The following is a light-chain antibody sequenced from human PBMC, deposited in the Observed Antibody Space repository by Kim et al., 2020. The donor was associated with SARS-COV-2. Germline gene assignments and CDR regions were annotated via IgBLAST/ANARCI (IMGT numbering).Light chain of an antibody. CDR3: QQYQSSLWA. CDR2: DAS. J-gene: IGKJ1*01. CDR1: QHSSHTY. V-gene: IGKV3-20*01. Sequence: SPGERAATSCSASQHSSHTYLAWYQQKPGQAPRLLIYDASSRATGVPDRFSGSGSGTDFTLTISRLEPEDFAVYYCQQYQSSLWAFGQGTKVDIK.